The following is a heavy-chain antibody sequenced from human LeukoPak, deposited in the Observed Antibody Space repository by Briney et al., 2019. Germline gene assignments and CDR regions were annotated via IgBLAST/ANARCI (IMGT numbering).Heavy chain of an antibody. CDR2: INPNRGGT. CDR3: ARDTCDGVTCYNWFDP. D-gene: IGHD4-17*01. V-gene: IGHV1-2*02. Sequence: GASVKVSCKASGYSFNDYYIHWVRQAPGQGLEWMGWINPNRGGTSYAQKFQGRVTMTRDTSITTAYMELSSLRSDDTAMYYCARDTCDGVTCYNWFDPWGQGTLVTVSS. CDR1: GYSFNDYY. J-gene: IGHJ5*02.